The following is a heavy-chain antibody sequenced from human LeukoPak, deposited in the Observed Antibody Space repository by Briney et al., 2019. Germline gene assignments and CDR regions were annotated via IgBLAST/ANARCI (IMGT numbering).Heavy chain of an antibody. Sequence: ASVKVSCKASGYTFTSYDINWVRQATGQGLEWMGWMNPNSGNTGYAQKFQGRVTMTRNTSISTAYMELSSLRSEDTAVYYCARAPEVLRYFDWLSSGFYYFDYWGQGTLVTVSS. V-gene: IGHV1-8*01. CDR1: GYTFTSYD. J-gene: IGHJ4*02. D-gene: IGHD3-9*01. CDR3: ARAPEVLRYFDWLSSGFYYFDY. CDR2: MNPNSGNT.